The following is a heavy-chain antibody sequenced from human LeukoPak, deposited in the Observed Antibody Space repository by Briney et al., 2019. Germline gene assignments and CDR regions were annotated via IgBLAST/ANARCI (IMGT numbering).Heavy chain of an antibody. Sequence: GGSLRLSCAASGFTFSSYAMSWVRQAPGKGLEWVSAVRGSGYDTFYADSVKGRFTISRGNSKNTLYLQMNGLRAEDTAVYHCAKSRSGEDAFDIWGHGTMATVSS. CDR1: GFTFSSYA. J-gene: IGHJ3*02. D-gene: IGHD3-10*01. V-gene: IGHV3-23*01. CDR3: AKSRSGEDAFDI. CDR2: VRGSGYDT.